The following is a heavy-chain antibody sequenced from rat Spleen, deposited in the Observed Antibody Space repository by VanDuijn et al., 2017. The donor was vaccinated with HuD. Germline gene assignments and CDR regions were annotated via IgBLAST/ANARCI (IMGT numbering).Heavy chain of an antibody. J-gene: IGHJ2*01. CDR3: ARAPPGKVQPPFDY. V-gene: IGHV2-30*01. D-gene: IGHD1-4*01. CDR2: IWTGGST. CDR1: GFSLTSYN. Sequence: QVQLKESGPGLVQPSQTLSLTCTVSGFSLTSYNVHWVRQPTGKGLEWMGVIWTGGSTDYNSALKSRLSFSRDTSKSQVFLKMNSLQTEDIATYYCARAPPGKVQPPFDYWGQGVMVTVSS.